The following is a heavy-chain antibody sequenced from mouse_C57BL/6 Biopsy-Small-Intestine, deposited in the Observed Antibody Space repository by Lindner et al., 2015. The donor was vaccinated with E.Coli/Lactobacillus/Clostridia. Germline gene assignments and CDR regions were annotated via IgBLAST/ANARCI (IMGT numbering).Heavy chain of an antibody. CDR1: GFTFSDYG. CDR2: TSSGSSTN. V-gene: IGHV5-17*01. CDR3: ARHGITWFTY. Sequence: VQLQESGGGLVKPGGSLKLSCAASGFTFSDYGIHWVRQAPEKGLEWVAYTSSGSSTNQYADTVKGRFTISRDNAKNTLILQMTSLRSEDTAMYYCARHGITWFTYWGQGTLVTVSA. D-gene: IGHD2-1*01. J-gene: IGHJ3*01.